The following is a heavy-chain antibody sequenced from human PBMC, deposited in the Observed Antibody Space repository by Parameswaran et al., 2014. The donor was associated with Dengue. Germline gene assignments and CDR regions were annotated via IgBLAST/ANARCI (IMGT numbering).Heavy chain of an antibody. CDR2: ISSSGSTI. V-gene: IGHV3-48*03. J-gene: IGHJ6*02. Sequence: VRQAPGKGLEWVSYISSSGSTIYYADSVKGRFTISRDNAKNSLYLQMNSLRAEDTAVYYCASPSYYDFWSVTHYYYGMDVWGQGTTVTVSS. CDR3: ASPSYYDFWSVTHYYYGMDV. D-gene: IGHD3-3*01.